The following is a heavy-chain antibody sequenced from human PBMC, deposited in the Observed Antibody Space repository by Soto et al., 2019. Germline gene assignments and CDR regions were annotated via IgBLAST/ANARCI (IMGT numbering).Heavy chain of an antibody. CDR3: ARAPMLVTPSYFDY. CDR2: IYYSGNT. V-gene: IGHV4-59*01. Sequence: SETLSLTCTVSGGSISNFYWSWIRQPPGKGLEWIGYIYYSGNTNYNPSLKSRVSISVDTSKNQFSLKLTSVTAADTAVYYCARAPMLVTPSYFDYWGQGTPVTVSS. J-gene: IGHJ4*02. CDR1: GGSISNFY. D-gene: IGHD6-13*01.